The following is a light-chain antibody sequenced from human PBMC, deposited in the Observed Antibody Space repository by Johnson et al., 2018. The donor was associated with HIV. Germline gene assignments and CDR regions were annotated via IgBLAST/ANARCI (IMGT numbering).Light chain of an antibody. CDR2: DNN. V-gene: IGLV1-51*01. J-gene: IGLJ1*01. Sequence: QSILTQPPSVSAAPGQKVTISCSGSSSNIGNNYVSWYQQLPGTAPKLLIYDNNKRPSGIPDRFSGSKSGTSATLGITGLQTVDEADYYCGTSDSSLRVGFFGTGTKVTVL. CDR3: GTSDSSLRVGF. CDR1: SSNIGNNY.